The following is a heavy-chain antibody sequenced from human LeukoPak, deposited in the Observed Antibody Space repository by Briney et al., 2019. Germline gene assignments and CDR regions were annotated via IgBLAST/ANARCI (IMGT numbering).Heavy chain of an antibody. D-gene: IGHD4-23*01. CDR1: GYTFTGYY. J-gene: IGHJ5*02. CDR2: VNPNSGVT. Sequence: KPGASVKVSCKASGYTFTGYYMHWVRQAPEQGLEWMGWVNPNSGVTQYTQTFQGRVSMTRDTSINTAYMELNSLTSDDTAVYYCARGREGNFLLANPWGQGTLVTVSS. CDR3: ARGREGNFLLANP. V-gene: IGHV1-2*02.